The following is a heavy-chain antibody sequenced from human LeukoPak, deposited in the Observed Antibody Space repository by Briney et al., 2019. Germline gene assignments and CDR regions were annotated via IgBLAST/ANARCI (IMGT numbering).Heavy chain of an antibody. V-gene: IGHV4-30-2*01. CDR2: IYHSGST. CDR3: ASDYGGNRAFDY. J-gene: IGHJ4*02. CDR1: GGSIGSGGYS. Sequence: SETLSLTCAVSGGSIGSGGYSWSWIRQPPGKGLEWIGYIYHSGSTYYNPSLKSRVTISVDRSKNQFSLKLSSVTAADTAVYYCASDYGGNRAFDYWGQGTLVTVSS. D-gene: IGHD4-23*01.